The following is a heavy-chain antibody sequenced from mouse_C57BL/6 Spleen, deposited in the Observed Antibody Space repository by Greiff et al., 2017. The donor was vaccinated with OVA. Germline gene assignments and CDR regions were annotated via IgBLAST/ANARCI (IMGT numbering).Heavy chain of an antibody. CDR1: GYTFTSYW. J-gene: IGHJ2*01. D-gene: IGHD1-1*01. CDR3: ARGVYYYGDY. Sequence: VQLQQPGAELVRPGSSVKLSCKASGYTFTSYWMDWVKQRPGQGLEWIGNIYPSDSETHYNQKFKDKATLTVDKSSSTAYMQLSSLTSEDSAVYYCARGVYYYGDYWGQGTTLTVSS. V-gene: IGHV1-61*01. CDR2: IYPSDSET.